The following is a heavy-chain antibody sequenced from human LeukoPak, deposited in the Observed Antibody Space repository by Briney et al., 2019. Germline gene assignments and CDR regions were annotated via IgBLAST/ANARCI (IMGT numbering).Heavy chain of an antibody. J-gene: IGHJ4*02. V-gene: IGHV1-2*02. CDR2: MNPANGVT. D-gene: IGHD3-22*01. CDR3: ARDPSGDSSGYPFDY. Sequence: GAPVKVSCKSSGYSFAGYYMQWVRQAPGQGPEWMGWMNPANGVTNYARKFQGRVTLTSYTSISTAYMELSRLTSDDTAMYYCARDPSGDSSGYPFDYWGQGTVVTVSS. CDR1: GYSFAGYY.